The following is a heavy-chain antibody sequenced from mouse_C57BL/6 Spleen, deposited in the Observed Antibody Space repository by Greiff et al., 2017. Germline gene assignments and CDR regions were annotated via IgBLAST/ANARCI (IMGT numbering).Heavy chain of an antibody. Sequence: QVQLQPSGAELVRPGASVTLSCKASGYTFTDYEMHWVKQTPVHGLEWIGAIDPETGGTAYNQKFKGKAILTADKASSPAYMALRRLTSEDSAVYYCTIRATGTYFDDWGKGNTLTVSS. J-gene: IGHJ2*01. CDR3: TIRATGTYFDD. V-gene: IGHV1-15*01. D-gene: IGHD1-1*01. CDR1: GYTFTDYE. CDR2: IDPETGGT.